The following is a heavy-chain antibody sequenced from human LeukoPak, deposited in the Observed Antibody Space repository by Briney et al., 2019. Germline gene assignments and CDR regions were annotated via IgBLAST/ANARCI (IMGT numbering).Heavy chain of an antibody. J-gene: IGHJ4*02. CDR2: ISSSSSYI. CDR3: ARDRYSSSWHRGLGY. V-gene: IGHV3-21*01. CDR1: GFTFSSYS. D-gene: IGHD6-13*01. Sequence: KPGGSLRLSCAASGFTFSSYSMNWVRQAPGKGLVWVSSISSSSSYIYYADSVKGRFTISRDNAKNSLYLRMNSLRAEGTAVYYCARDRYSSSWHRGLGYWGQGTLVTVSS.